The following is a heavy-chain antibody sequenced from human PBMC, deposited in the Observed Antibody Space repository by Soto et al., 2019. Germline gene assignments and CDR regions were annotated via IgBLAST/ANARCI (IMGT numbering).Heavy chain of an antibody. V-gene: IGHV3-66*01. D-gene: IGHD2-2*01. J-gene: IGHJ3*02. CDR3: AGDRSYCSSTSCYVVAFDI. Sequence: GGSLRISCAASGFTVSSNYMSWVRQAPGKGLEWVSVIYSGGSTYYADSVKGRFTISRDNSKNTLYLQMNSLRAEDTAVYYCAGDRSYCSSTSCYVVAFDIWGQGTMVTVSS. CDR2: IYSGGST. CDR1: GFTVSSNY.